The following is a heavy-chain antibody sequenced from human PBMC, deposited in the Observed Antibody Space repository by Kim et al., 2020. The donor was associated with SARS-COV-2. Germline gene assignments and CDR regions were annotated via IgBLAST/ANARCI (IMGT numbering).Heavy chain of an antibody. J-gene: IGHJ6*02. V-gene: IGHV3-33*01. CDR2: IWYDGSNK. CDR3: ARGGQYLGYYYGMDV. D-gene: IGHD4-4*01. CDR1: GFTFSSYG. Sequence: GGSLRLSCAASGFTFSSYGMHWVRQAPGKGLEWVAVIWYDGSNKYYADSVKGRFTISRDNSKNTLYLQMNSLRAEDTAVYYCARGGQYLGYYYGMDVWGQGTTVTVSS.